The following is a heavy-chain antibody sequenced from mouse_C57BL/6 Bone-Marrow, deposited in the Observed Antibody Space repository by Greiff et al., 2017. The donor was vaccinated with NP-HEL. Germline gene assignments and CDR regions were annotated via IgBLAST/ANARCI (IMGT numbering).Heavy chain of an antibody. Sequence: VHLVESGAELARPGASVKLSCKASGYTFTSYGISWVKQRTGQGLEWIGEIYPRSGNTYYNEKFKGKATLTADKSSSTAYMELRSLTSEDSAVYFCARWGYYGSSYAMDYWGQGTSVTVSS. J-gene: IGHJ4*01. V-gene: IGHV1-81*01. CDR3: ARWGYYGSSYAMDY. CDR2: IYPRSGNT. D-gene: IGHD1-1*01. CDR1: GYTFTSYG.